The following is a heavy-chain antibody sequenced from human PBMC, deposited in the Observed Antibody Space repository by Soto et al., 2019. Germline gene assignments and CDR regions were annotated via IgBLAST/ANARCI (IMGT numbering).Heavy chain of an antibody. CDR3: AKAGYCISTSCPFLYYYGMDV. CDR1: GFTFSSYA. D-gene: IGHD2-2*01. CDR2: ISGSGGST. Sequence: GGSLRLSCAASGFTFSSYAMSWVRQAPGKGLEWVSAISGSGGSTYYADSVKGRFTISRDNSKNTLYLQMNSLRAEDTAVYYCAKAGYCISTSCPFLYYYGMDVWGQGTTVTVSS. J-gene: IGHJ6*02. V-gene: IGHV3-23*01.